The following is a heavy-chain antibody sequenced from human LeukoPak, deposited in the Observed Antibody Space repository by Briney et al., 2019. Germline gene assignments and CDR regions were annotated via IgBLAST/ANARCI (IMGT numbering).Heavy chain of an antibody. J-gene: IGHJ4*02. Sequence: SETLSLTCTVSGGSISSSNYYWGWIRQPPGKGLEWIGSIYYSGSTYYNPSLKSRVTISVDTSKNQFSLKLSSVTAADTAVYYCARDSSGWDLLDYWGQGTLVTVSS. CDR2: IYYSGST. V-gene: IGHV4-39*07. CDR3: ARDSSGWDLLDY. D-gene: IGHD6-19*01. CDR1: GGSISSSNYY.